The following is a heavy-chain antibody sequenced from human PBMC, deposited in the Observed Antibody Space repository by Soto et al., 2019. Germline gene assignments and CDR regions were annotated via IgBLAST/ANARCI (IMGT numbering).Heavy chain of an antibody. D-gene: IGHD5-12*01. V-gene: IGHV3-7*01. CDR3: VRAPREDNGYEYYFDY. Sequence: EVQLVESGGGLVQPGGSLRLSCAGSGFTFSSYWMSWVRQTPDKGLEWVAKIKQDGSATSYVDSVKGRFTISRDNARNSLSLQMDSLRAEDTAVYYCVRAPREDNGYEYYFDYWGQGTLVTVSS. CDR2: IKQDGSAT. J-gene: IGHJ4*02. CDR1: GFTFSSYW.